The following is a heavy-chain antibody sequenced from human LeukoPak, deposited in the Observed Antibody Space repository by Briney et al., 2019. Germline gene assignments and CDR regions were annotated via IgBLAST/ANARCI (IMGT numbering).Heavy chain of an antibody. J-gene: IGHJ4*02. CDR1: GYTFTANY. Sequence: ASVKVSCKTSGYTFTANYMQWVRQAPGQGLEWMGWLNPNSGATKYAQKFQGRVTMTRDTSINTAYMELRSLRSDDTAVYYCARVYADSYFDYWGQGTLVTVSS. CDR3: ARVYADSYFDY. CDR2: LNPNSGAT. D-gene: IGHD2/OR15-2a*01. V-gene: IGHV1-2*02.